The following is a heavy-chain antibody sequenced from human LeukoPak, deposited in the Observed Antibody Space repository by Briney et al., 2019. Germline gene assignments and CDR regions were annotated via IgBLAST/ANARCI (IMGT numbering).Heavy chain of an antibody. CDR2: ISWNSGSI. Sequence: PGGSLRLSCAACGFTFDDYAMHWVRQAPGKGLEWVSGISWNSGSIGYADSVKGRFTISRDNAKNSLYPQMNSLRAEDTALYYCAKGSYYDILTGYYEFDYWGQGTLVTVSS. D-gene: IGHD3-9*01. CDR1: GFTFDDYA. CDR3: AKGSYYDILTGYYEFDY. J-gene: IGHJ4*02. V-gene: IGHV3-9*01.